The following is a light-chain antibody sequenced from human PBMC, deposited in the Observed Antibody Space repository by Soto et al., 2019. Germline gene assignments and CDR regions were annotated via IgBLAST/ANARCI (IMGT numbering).Light chain of an antibody. CDR3: QQHDSSPLT. J-gene: IGKJ4*01. V-gene: IGKV3-20*01. Sequence: EIVLTQSPGTLSLSPGERATLSCRASQGVGRFLAWYQQKPGQAPRLLIYGASGRATGTPDRFSGSGSGTDFTLTISRLEPEDFAVYHCQQHDSSPLTFGAGTKVEIK. CDR1: QGVGRF. CDR2: GAS.